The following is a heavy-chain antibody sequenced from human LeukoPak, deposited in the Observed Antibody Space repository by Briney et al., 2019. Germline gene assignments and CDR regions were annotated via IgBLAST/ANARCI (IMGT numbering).Heavy chain of an antibody. V-gene: IGHV1-69*06. D-gene: IGHD6-19*01. J-gene: IGHJ4*02. CDR2: IIPIFGTA. CDR3: AVAVAGTGHFDY. Sequence: SVKVSCKASGGTFSSYAISWVRQAPGQGLEWMGGIIPIFGTANYAQKFQGRVTITADKSTSTAYMELSSLRSEDTAVYYCAVAVAGTGHFDYWGQGTLVTVSS. CDR1: GGTFSSYA.